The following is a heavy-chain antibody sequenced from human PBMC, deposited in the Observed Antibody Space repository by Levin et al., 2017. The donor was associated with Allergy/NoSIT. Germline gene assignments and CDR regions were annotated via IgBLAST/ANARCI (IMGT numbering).Heavy chain of an antibody. D-gene: IGHD2-15*01. V-gene: IGHV3-7*01. CDR2: IKQDGSEK. CDR1: GFTFSSYW. J-gene: IGHJ4*02. CDR3: VRDRKGYCSGVSCYSDY. Sequence: QTGGSLRLSCAASGFTFSSYWMSWVRQAPGKGLEWVANIKQDGSEKYYVDSVKGRFTISRDNAKDSVFLQMNSLRVEDTALYYCVRDRKGYCSGVSCYSDYWGQGIPVTVSS.